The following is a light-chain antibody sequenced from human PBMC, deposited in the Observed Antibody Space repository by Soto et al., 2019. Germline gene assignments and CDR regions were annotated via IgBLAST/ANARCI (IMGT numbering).Light chain of an antibody. Sequence: QPVLTQSPSASACLGASVKLTCTLSSGHSSYAIAWHQQQPEKGPRYLMKLNSDGSHSKGDGIPDRFSASTSGAERYLTISSLQSEDEADYYCQTWGTGTVVFGGGTKLTVL. CDR2: LNSDGSH. V-gene: IGLV4-69*01. J-gene: IGLJ2*01. CDR1: SGHSSYA. CDR3: QTWGTGTVV.